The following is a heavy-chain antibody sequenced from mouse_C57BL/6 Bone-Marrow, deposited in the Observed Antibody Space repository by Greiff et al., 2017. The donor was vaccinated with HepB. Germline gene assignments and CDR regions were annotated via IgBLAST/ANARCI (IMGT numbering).Heavy chain of an antibody. J-gene: IGHJ4*01. CDR1: GYTFTSYW. V-gene: IGHV1-52*01. CDR2: IDPSDSET. D-gene: IGHD2-2*01. Sequence: VQLQQPGAELVRPGSSVKLSCKASGYTFTSYWMHWVKQRPIQGLEWIGNIDPSDSETHYNQKFKDKATLTVDKSSSTAYMQLSSLTSEDSAVYYCARAWYGYPYAMDYWGQGTSVTGSS. CDR3: ARAWYGYPYAMDY.